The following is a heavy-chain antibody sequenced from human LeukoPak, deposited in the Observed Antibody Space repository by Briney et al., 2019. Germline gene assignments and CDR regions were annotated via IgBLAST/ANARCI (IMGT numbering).Heavy chain of an antibody. CDR1: GGSISGYI. V-gene: IGHV4-34*01. CDR3: VRADGRDGYRGLVDY. D-gene: IGHD5-24*01. CDR2: INHSGST. Sequence: SETLSLTCTVSGGSISGYIWSWIRQPPGKGVEWIGEINHSGSTDYNPSLKSRDTMSVDTSRNQFSLKLNSVTAADAAVYYCVRADGRDGYRGLVDYWGQGTLVTVSA. J-gene: IGHJ4*02.